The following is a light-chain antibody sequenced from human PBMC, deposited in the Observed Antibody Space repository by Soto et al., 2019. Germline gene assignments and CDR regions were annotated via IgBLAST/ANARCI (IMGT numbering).Light chain of an antibody. CDR3: HQRSSWPLT. CDR2: DAS. Sequence: EIVLTQSPATRSLSPGERATLSCRASQSISTYLAWYQQKPGQPPRLLIYDASHRATGIPARFGGSGSGTDFTLTISNLEPEDFAVYYCHQRSSWPLTFGGGTKVDIK. V-gene: IGKV3-11*01. CDR1: QSISTY. J-gene: IGKJ4*01.